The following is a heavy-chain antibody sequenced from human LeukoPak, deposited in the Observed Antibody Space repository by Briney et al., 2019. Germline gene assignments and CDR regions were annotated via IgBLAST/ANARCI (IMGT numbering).Heavy chain of an antibody. CDR2: ISYDGSNK. J-gene: IGHJ5*02. CDR3: ARDIGEQWLVHWFDP. D-gene: IGHD6-19*01. CDR1: GFTFSSYA. Sequence: GGSLRLSCAASGFTFSSYAMHWVRQAPGKGLEWVAVISYDGSNKYYADSVEGRFTISRDNSKNTLYLQMNSLRAEDTAVYYCARDIGEQWLVHWFDPWGQGTLVTVSS. V-gene: IGHV3-30*04.